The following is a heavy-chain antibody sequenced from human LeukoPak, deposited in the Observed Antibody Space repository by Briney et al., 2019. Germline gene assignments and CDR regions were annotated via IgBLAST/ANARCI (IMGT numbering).Heavy chain of an antibody. Sequence: GGSLRLSCAASGFTFSSYAMSWVREAPGKGLEWVSAISGSGGSTYYADSVKGRFTISRDNSKNTLYLQMNSLRAEDTAVYYCAKPGAHYYGSSGAYFDYWGQGTLVTVSS. CDR2: ISGSGGST. CDR1: GFTFSSYA. D-gene: IGHD3-22*01. V-gene: IGHV3-23*01. CDR3: AKPGAHYYGSSGAYFDY. J-gene: IGHJ4*02.